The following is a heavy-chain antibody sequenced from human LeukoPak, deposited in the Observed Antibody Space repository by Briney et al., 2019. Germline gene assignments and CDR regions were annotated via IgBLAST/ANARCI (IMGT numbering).Heavy chain of an antibody. CDR2: IYNSGST. CDR3: ARQTFGVLYFD. V-gene: IGHV4-61*02. CDR1: GGSISRGSYY. D-gene: IGHD3-10*01. J-gene: IGHJ4*01. Sequence: SETLSLTCVVSGGSISRGSYYWNWIRQPAGKGLEWMGRIYNSGSTNYNPSLKSRVTISADMSRNQLSLQLTSVTAADTAVYYCARQTFGVLYFD.